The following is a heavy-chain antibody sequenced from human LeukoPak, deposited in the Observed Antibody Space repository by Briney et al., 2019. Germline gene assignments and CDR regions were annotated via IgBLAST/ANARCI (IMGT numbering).Heavy chain of an antibody. D-gene: IGHD6-19*01. Sequence: PGGSLRLSCAASGFTFSSYSMNWVRQAPGKGLEWVSSISSSSSYIYYVDSVKGRFTISRDNAKNSLYLQMNSLRAEDTAVYYCAKTGFDSSGHDAFDIWGQGTMVTVSS. CDR1: GFTFSSYS. CDR2: ISSSSSYI. J-gene: IGHJ3*02. CDR3: AKTGFDSSGHDAFDI. V-gene: IGHV3-21*01.